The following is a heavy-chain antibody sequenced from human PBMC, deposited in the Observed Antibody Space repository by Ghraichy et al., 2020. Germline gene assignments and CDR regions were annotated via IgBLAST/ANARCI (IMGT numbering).Heavy chain of an antibody. V-gene: IGHV4-39*01. D-gene: IGHD6-13*01. CDR2: IYYSGSN. Sequence: SETLSLTCTVSGGSISSSSYYWGWIRQPPGKGLEWIGSIYYSGSNYYNPSLKSRVTISVDTSKNQFSLKLSSVTAADTAVYYCARLRDSSSWYYYYYYMDVWGKGTTVTVSS. J-gene: IGHJ6*03. CDR1: GGSISSSSYY. CDR3: ARLRDSSSWYYYYYYMDV.